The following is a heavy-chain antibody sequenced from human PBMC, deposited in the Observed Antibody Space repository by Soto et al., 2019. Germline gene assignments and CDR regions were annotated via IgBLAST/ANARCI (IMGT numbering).Heavy chain of an antibody. CDR3: AREPLAHSYFDF. CDR1: GGSIYRSGYY. J-gene: IGHJ4*02. CDR2: IDYNGVT. Sequence: SETLSLTCTVSGGSIYRSGYYWGWIRQPPGRGLEWIGNIDYNGVTNYNPSLKSRVTMSMDTSKNQFSLKLTSVTAADSAVYFCAREPLAHSYFDFWGQGILVTVSS. V-gene: IGHV4-39*07.